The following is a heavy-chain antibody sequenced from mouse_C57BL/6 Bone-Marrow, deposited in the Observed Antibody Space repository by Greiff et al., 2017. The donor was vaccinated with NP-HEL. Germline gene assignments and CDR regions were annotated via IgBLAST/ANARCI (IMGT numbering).Heavy chain of an antibody. V-gene: IGHV1-15*01. D-gene: IGHD2-2*01. Sequence: VQLQQSGAELVRPGASVTLSCKASGYTFTDYEMHWVKQTPVHGLEWIGAIDPETGGTAYNQKFKGKAILTADKSSSTAYMEHRSLTSEDSAVYYCTRVGRSLVTTMGYAMDYWGQGTSVTVSS. CDR3: TRVGRSLVTTMGYAMDY. J-gene: IGHJ4*01. CDR1: GYTFTDYE. CDR2: IDPETGGT.